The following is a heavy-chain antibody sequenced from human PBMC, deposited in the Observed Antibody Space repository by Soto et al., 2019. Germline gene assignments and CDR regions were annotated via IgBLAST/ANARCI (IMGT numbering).Heavy chain of an antibody. V-gene: IGHV3-11*06. CDR1: GFSISDYY. CDR2: ISQSYSYT. Sequence: PGGSLRLSCAASGFSISDYYMSWIRQAPGKGLEWLAYISQSYSYTNYADSVKGRFTISRDNAKNSLYLEMNSLRAEDTAVYYCARESEDLTSNFDYWGQGTLVTVSS. CDR3: ARESEDLTSNFDY. J-gene: IGHJ4*02.